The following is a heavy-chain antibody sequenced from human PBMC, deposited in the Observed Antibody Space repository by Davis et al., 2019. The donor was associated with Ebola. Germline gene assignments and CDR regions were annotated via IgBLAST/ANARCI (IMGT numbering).Heavy chain of an antibody. Sequence: ASVKVSCKASGYTFTGYYIHWVRQAPGQGLEWMGWISAYNGNTNYAQKLQGRVTMTTDTSTSTAYMELRSLRSDDTAVYYCARDQRVQPLDYWGQGTLVTVSS. CDR1: GYTFTGYY. V-gene: IGHV1-18*04. J-gene: IGHJ4*02. CDR2: ISAYNGNT. D-gene: IGHD6-13*01. CDR3: ARDQRVQPLDY.